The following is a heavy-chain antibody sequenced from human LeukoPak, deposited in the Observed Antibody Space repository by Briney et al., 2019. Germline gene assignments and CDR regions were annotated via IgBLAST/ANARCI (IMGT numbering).Heavy chain of an antibody. Sequence: SETLSLTCTVSGGSISSGGYYWSWIRQHPGKGLEWIGYIYYSGSTYYNPSLKSRVTISVDTSKNQFSLKLSSVTAADTAVYYCAREFYSSSWYEVDYWGQGTLATVSS. CDR2: IYYSGST. D-gene: IGHD6-13*01. CDR3: AREFYSSSWYEVDY. J-gene: IGHJ4*02. V-gene: IGHV4-31*03. CDR1: GGSISSGGYY.